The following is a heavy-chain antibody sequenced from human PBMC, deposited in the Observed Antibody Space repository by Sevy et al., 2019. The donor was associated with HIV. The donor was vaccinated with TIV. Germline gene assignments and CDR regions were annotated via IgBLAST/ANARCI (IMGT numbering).Heavy chain of an antibody. J-gene: IGHJ4*02. D-gene: IGHD2-15*01. Sequence: GGSLRLSCAASGFTFSSYWMHWVRQAPGERPVWVSRINGDGKTTTYADSVKGRFPISRDNGKNTVYLQMDSLRAEDTAVYYCARPTDISIGSPFDSWGQGTLVTVSS. CDR1: GFTFSSYW. CDR2: INGDGKTT. V-gene: IGHV3-74*03. CDR3: ARPTDISIGSPFDS.